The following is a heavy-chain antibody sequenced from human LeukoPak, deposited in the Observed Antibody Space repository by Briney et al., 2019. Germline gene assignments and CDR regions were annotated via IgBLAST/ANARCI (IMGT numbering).Heavy chain of an antibody. Sequence: SETLSLTCAVYGGSFSGYYWNWLRQPAGKGLEWMGRIYNSGSTNYNPSLKSRVTISVDTSRNQLSLQLTSVTAADTAVYYCARQTFGVLYFDSWGQGTLVIVSS. CDR2: IYNSGST. D-gene: IGHD3-10*01. CDR1: GGSFSGYY. V-gene: IGHV4-59*10. J-gene: IGHJ4*02. CDR3: ARQTFGVLYFDS.